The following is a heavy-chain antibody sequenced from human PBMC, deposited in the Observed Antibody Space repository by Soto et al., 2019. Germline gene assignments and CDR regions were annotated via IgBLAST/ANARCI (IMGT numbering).Heavy chain of an antibody. CDR3: ARVRYLAGAGQNYFDL. Sequence: TLSLTCTVSGASISRGDYYWSWIRQLPGKGLEWIGYIYRSGSTYYNPSLESRITISVDTSQSQFSLDVSSVTAADTAVYYCARVRYLAGAGQNYFDLWGQGTLVTVSS. V-gene: IGHV4-31*03. D-gene: IGHD6-19*01. CDR2: IYRSGST. CDR1: GASISRGDYY. J-gene: IGHJ4*02.